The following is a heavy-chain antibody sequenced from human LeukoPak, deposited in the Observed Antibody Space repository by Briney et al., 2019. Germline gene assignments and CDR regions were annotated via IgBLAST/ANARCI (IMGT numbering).Heavy chain of an antibody. Sequence: AGSMRLSCAASGFTFSDYYMSWIRQAPGKGLEWVSYNISSGSTIYCADSVKGRFTISRDNAKNSLDLQMNSPRAEDTAVYYCARVPSTYYYYYMDVWGKGTTVTVSS. CDR2: NISSGSTI. CDR3: ARVPSTYYYYYMDV. J-gene: IGHJ6*03. V-gene: IGHV3-11*04. CDR1: GFTFSDYY.